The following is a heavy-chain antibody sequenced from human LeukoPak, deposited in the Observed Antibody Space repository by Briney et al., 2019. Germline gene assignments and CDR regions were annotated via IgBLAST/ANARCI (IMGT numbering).Heavy chain of an antibody. CDR2: INPSGGST. J-gene: IGHJ6*02. V-gene: IGHV1-46*01. CDR1: GYTSTSYY. CDR3: AREWVSGYYYGMDV. D-gene: IGHD1-26*01. Sequence: ASVKVSCKVSGYTSTSYYMHWVRQAPGQGLEWMGIINPSGGSTSSAQKFQGRVTMTRDTSTSTVYMELSSLRSEDTAVYYCAREWVSGYYYGMDVWGQGTTVTVSS.